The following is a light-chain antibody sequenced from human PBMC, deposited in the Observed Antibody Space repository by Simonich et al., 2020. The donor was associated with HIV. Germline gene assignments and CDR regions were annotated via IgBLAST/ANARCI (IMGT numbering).Light chain of an antibody. CDR3: QQYGSSPPMVL. CDR2: DAS. CDR1: QSVSSY. V-gene: IGKV3-20*01. J-gene: IGKJ1*01. Sequence: EIVLTQSPGTLSLSPRERATLSCRASQSVSSYLAWYQQKPGQAPRLLIYDASKRATGIPARFSGSGSGTDFTLTISRLEPEDFAVYYCQQYGSSPPMVLFGQGTKVEIK.